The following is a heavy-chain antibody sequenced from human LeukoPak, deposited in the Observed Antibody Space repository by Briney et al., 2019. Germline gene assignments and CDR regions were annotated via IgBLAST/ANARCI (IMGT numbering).Heavy chain of an antibody. J-gene: IGHJ3*02. CDR2: IYYSGST. CDR3: ARSSDQHDYGDYNDAFDI. Sequence: PSETLSLTCTVSGGSISSYYWSWIRQPPGKGLELIGYIYYSGSTNYNPSLKSRVTISVDTSKNQFSLKLSSVTAADTAVYYCARSSDQHDYGDYNDAFDIWGQGTMVTVSS. V-gene: IGHV4-59*01. CDR1: GGSISSYY. D-gene: IGHD4-17*01.